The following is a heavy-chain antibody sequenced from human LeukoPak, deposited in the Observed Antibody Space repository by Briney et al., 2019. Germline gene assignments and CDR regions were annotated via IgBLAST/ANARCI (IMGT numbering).Heavy chain of an antibody. CDR3: ARPYSSSSADWFDP. D-gene: IGHD6-6*01. V-gene: IGHV1-8*01. Sequence: ASVKVSCKASGYTFTSYDINWVRQATGQGLEWMGWMNPNSGNTGYAQTFQGKGTMTRNTSISTAYMELSSLRSEDTAVYYCARPYSSSSADWFDPWGQGTLVTVSS. CDR2: MNPNSGNT. CDR1: GYTFTSYD. J-gene: IGHJ5*02.